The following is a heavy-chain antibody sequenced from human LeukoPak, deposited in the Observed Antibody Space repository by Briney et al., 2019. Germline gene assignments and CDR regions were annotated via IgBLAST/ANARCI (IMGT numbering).Heavy chain of an antibody. CDR1: GFTFSDYA. CDR3: ARDYWWNYDY. V-gene: IGHV3-30-3*01. J-gene: IGHJ4*02. CDR2: ISKDGSDK. Sequence: GRSLRLSCAASGFTFSDYAMHWVRQAPGKGLEWVAVISKDGSDKYYPGSVRGRFTVSRDNSKNTIYLQMDSLRAEDTAIYYCARDYWWNYDYWGQGTLVTVSS. D-gene: IGHD1-7*01.